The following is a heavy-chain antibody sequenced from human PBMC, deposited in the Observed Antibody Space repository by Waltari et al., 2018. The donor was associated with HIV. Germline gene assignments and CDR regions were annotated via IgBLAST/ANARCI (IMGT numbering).Heavy chain of an antibody. Sequence: QVQLQESGPGLVKPSETLSLTCSVSGYSISSGYYWGWLRQPPGKGLEWIGNIYHSGRSCYHPSLESRVTISVDTSKNQFSLKVSSMPAADTALYYGATMRAVAGSYYFDSWGQGILVTVSS. V-gene: IGHV4-38-2*02. CDR1: GYSISSGYY. D-gene: IGHD6-19*01. CDR2: IYHSGRS. J-gene: IGHJ4*02. CDR3: ATMRAVAGSYYFDS.